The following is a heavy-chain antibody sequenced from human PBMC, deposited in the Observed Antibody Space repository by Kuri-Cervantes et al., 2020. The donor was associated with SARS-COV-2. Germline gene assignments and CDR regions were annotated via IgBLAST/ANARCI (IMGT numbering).Heavy chain of an antibody. V-gene: IGHV3-7*04. J-gene: IGHJ3*02. D-gene: IGHD5-24*01. Sequence: GGSLRLSCAASGFTFSSYWMSWVRQAPGKGLEWVANIKQNGSEKYYVDSVKGRFTISRDNAKNSLYLQMNSLGAEDTAVYYCAREEWLHIHDAFDIWGQGTMVTVSS. CDR1: GFTFSSYW. CDR3: AREEWLHIHDAFDI. CDR2: IKQNGSEK.